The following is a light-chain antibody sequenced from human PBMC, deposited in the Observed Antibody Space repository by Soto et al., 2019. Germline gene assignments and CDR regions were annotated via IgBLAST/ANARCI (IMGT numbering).Light chain of an antibody. CDR2: DAS. CDR1: QTVTNDC. Sequence: EIVLTQSPGTLSLSPGERATLSCRASQTVTNDCLAWYQQRLGQAPRLLNYDASTRATGIPERFSGSGSGTDFSLTISGLEPEDFAVYYCQQYGTPPPLTFGEGTKVEI. CDR3: QQYGTPPPLT. J-gene: IGKJ4*01. V-gene: IGKV3-20*01.